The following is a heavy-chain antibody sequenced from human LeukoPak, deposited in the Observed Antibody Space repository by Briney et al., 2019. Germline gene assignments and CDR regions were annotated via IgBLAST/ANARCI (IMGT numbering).Heavy chain of an antibody. D-gene: IGHD3-3*01. CDR1: GFTFNTYV. CDR3: ASAVNYDFSVWFDP. V-gene: IGHV3-30-3*01. CDR2: LSYDGSNK. Sequence: GGSLRLSCAASGFTFNTYVMHWVRQAPGKGLEGVAVLSYDGSNKYYADSVKGRFTISRDNSKNTVYLQMNSLRADDTAVYYCASAVNYDFSVWFDPWGQGTLVTVSS. J-gene: IGHJ5*02.